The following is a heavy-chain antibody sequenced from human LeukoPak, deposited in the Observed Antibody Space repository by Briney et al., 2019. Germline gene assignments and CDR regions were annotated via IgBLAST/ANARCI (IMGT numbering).Heavy chain of an antibody. Sequence: GGSLRLSCAASGFTFTNYGMSWVRQAPGKGLEWVSTISGSGGSTYYADSVKGRFTISRDNAKNSLYLQMNSLRAEDTAVYYCAKIPQVATTSVPNFDYWGQGTLVTVST. D-gene: IGHD4-11*01. CDR1: GFTFTNYG. CDR2: ISGSGGST. V-gene: IGHV3-23*01. CDR3: AKIPQVATTSVPNFDY. J-gene: IGHJ4*02.